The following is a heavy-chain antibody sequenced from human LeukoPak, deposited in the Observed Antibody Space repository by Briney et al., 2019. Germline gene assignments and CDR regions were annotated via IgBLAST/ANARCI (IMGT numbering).Heavy chain of an antibody. J-gene: IGHJ3*02. V-gene: IGHV7-4-1*02. Sequence: GASVKVSCKASGYTFTSYAMNWVRQAPGQGLELMGWINTNTGNPTYAQGFTGRFVFSLDTSVSTAYLQISSLKAEDTAVYYCASQGSYRPRGSAFDIWGQGTMVTVSS. D-gene: IGHD3-16*02. CDR1: GYTFTSYA. CDR2: INTNTGNP. CDR3: ASQGSYRPRGSAFDI.